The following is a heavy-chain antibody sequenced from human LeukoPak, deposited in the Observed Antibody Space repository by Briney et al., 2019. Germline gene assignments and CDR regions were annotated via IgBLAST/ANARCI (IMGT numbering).Heavy chain of an antibody. V-gene: IGHV4-34*01. D-gene: IGHD3-3*01. CDR1: GGSFSGYY. CDR2: INHSGST. J-gene: IGHJ6*02. Sequence: NPSETLSLTCAVYGGSFSGYYWSWIRQPPGKGLEWIGEINHSGSTNYNPSLKSRVTISVDTSKNQFSLKLSSVTAADTAVYYCARSGRGSYDFWSGYYNFKDYYYGMDVWGQGTTVTVSS. CDR3: ARSGRGSYDFWSGYYNFKDYYYGMDV.